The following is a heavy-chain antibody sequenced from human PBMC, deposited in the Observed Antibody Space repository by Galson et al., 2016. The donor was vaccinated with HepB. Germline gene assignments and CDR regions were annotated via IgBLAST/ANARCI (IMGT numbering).Heavy chain of an antibody. CDR2: INQGGSEE. V-gene: IGHV3-7*01. Sequence: SLRLSCAASGFIFSNYGMSWVRKAPGKGLEWVAHINQGGSEENYVDSVKGRFTISRDNAKKSLYLQMNSLRVEETAAYFCADPQSGFWGQGTLVAVSS. CDR3: ADPQSGF. D-gene: IGHD6-25*01. J-gene: IGHJ4*02. CDR1: GFIFSNYG.